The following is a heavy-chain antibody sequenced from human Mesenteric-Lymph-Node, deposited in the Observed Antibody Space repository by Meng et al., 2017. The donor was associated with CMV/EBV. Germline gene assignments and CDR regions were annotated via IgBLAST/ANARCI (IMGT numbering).Heavy chain of an antibody. J-gene: IGHJ4*02. CDR2: VYYTGST. V-gene: IGHV4-39*07. Sequence: SETLSLTCTVSGASIGSTTYYWGWIRQSPGKGLEWIGSVYYTGSTYYNPSLNSRVSISVDTSKNHFSLKVNSVTAADTAVYYCVRDRTAHFDYWGQGTLVTVSS. CDR3: VRDRTAHFDY. CDR1: GASIGSTTYY. D-gene: IGHD2-21*02.